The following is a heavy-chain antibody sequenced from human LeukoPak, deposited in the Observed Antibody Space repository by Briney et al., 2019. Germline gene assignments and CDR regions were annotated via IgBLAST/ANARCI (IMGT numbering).Heavy chain of an antibody. D-gene: IGHD6-19*01. V-gene: IGHV3-30*18. CDR1: GFTFSSYG. J-gene: IGHJ4*02. CDR3: AKVGDSSGWYNYFDY. CDR2: ISYHGSNK. Sequence: GGSLRLSCAASGFTFSSYGMHWVRQAPGKGLERVAVISYHGSNKYYADSVKGRFTISRDNSKNTLSLQMNSLRAEDTAVYYCAKVGDSSGWYNYFDYWGQGTLVTVSS.